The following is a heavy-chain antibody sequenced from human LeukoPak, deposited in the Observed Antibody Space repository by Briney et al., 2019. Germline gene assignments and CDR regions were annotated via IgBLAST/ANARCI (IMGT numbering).Heavy chain of an antibody. CDR1: GGSISSGSYY. CDR3: ARDLGCGGGNCYPDVFNI. D-gene: IGHD2-15*01. CDR2: IYRSGST. Sequence: PSETLSLTCTVSGGSISSGSYYWSWIRQPAGKRLEWIGHIYRSGSTNYNPSLKSRFTISVDTSKNQFSLKLSSVTAADTAVYYCARDLGCGGGNCYPDVFNIWGQGTMVTVSS. V-gene: IGHV4-61*10. J-gene: IGHJ3*02.